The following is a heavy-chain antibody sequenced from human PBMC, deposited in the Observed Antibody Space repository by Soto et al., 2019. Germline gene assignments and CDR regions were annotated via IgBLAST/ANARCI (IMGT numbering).Heavy chain of an antibody. CDR3: AGGGSAKLLYYPSYYYYGMDV. J-gene: IGHJ6*02. V-gene: IGHV1-2*04. Sequence: APVKVSCKASGYTFTGYYMHWVRQAPGQGLEWMGWINPNSGGTNYAQKFQGWVTMTRDTSISTAYMELSRLRSEDTAVYYCAGGGSAKLLYYPSYYYYGMDVWGQGTTVTVSS. CDR1: GYTFTGYY. CDR2: INPNSGGT. D-gene: IGHD3-22*01.